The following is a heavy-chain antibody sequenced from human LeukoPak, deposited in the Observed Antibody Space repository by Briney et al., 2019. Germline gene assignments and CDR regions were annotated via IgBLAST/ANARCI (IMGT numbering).Heavy chain of an antibody. CDR1: GFTFSNAW. J-gene: IGHJ6*03. Sequence: GGSLRLSCAASGFTFSNAWMSWVRQAPGKGLGWVGRIKSKTDGGTTDYAAPVKGRFTISRDDSKNTLYLQMNSLKTEDTAVYYCTTDATAAILEYYYMDVWGKGTTVTVSS. V-gene: IGHV3-15*01. D-gene: IGHD1-1*01. CDR2: IKSKTDGGTT. CDR3: TTDATAAILEYYYMDV.